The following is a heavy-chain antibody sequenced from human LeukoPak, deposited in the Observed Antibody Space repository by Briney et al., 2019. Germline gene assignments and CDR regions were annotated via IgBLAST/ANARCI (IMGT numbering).Heavy chain of an antibody. CDR1: GFTFSSYW. D-gene: IGHD4-17*01. CDR2: IKQDGSEK. Sequence: GGSLRLSCAASGFTFSSYWMSWVRQAPGKGLEWVANIKQDGSEKYYVDSVKGRLTISRDNAKNSLYLQMNSLRAEDTAVYYCARVGGDYVRDYWGQGTLVTVSS. CDR3: ARVGGDYVRDY. V-gene: IGHV3-7*03. J-gene: IGHJ4*02.